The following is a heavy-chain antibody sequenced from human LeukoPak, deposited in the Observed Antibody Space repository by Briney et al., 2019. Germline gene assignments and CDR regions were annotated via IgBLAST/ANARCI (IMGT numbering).Heavy chain of an antibody. V-gene: IGHV1-18*01. CDR2: ISAYNGNT. J-gene: IGHJ3*02. CDR1: GYTFTSYG. D-gene: IGHD4-17*01. Sequence: GASVTVSCKASGYTFTSYGISWVRQAPGQGLEWMGWISAYNGNTNYAQKLQGRVTMTTDTSTSTAYMELRSLRPDDTAVYYCARDFYGDRFAFDIWGQGTMVTVSS. CDR3: ARDFYGDRFAFDI.